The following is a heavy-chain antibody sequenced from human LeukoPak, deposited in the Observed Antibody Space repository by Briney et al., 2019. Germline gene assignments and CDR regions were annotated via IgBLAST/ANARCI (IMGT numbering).Heavy chain of an antibody. J-gene: IGHJ4*02. D-gene: IGHD2-21*01. Sequence: PGGSLRLSCAASGFTFDDYAMHWVRQAPGKGLEWVSLISWDGGSTYYADSVKGRFTVSRDNSKNSLYLQMISLRAEDTALYYCAKVSCGGDCYSPWYYFDYWGQGTLVTVSS. V-gene: IGHV3-43D*04. CDR2: ISWDGGST. CDR1: GFTFDDYA. CDR3: AKVSCGGDCYSPWYYFDY.